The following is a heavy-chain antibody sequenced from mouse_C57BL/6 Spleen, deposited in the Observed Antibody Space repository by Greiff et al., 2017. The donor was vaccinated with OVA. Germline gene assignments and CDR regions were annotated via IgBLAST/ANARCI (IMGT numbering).Heavy chain of an antibody. CDR3: ARRARGYDEGGYAMDY. Sequence: QVQLKESGPGILQSSQTLSLTCSFSGFSPSTSGMGVSWIRQPPGKGLEWLAHIYWDDDKRYNPSLKSRLTISKDTSRNQVFLKITRVDTADTATYYCARRARGYDEGGYAMDYWGQGTSVTVSS. CDR2: IYWDDDK. CDR1: GFSPSTSGMG. D-gene: IGHD2-2*01. J-gene: IGHJ4*01. V-gene: IGHV8-12*01.